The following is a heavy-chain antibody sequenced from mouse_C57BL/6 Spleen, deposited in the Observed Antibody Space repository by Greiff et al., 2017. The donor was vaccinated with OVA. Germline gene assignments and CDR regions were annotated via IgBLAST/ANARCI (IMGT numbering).Heavy chain of an antibody. CDR3: ARWGAQATMAWFAY. V-gene: IGHV1-82*01. CDR1: GYAFSSSW. D-gene: IGHD3-2*02. CDR2: IYPGDGDT. J-gene: IGHJ3*01. Sequence: LVESGPELVKPGASVKISCKASGYAFSSSWMNWVKQRPGKGLEWIGRIYPGDGDTNYNGKFKGKATLTADKSSSTAYMQLSSLTSEDSAVYFCARWGAQATMAWFAYWGQGTLVTVSA.